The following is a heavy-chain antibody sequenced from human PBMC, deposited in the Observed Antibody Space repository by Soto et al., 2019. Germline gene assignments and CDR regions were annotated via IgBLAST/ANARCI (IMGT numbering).Heavy chain of an antibody. CDR2: ISASGGST. CDR1: GFTFSNYP. J-gene: IGHJ4*02. V-gene: IGHV3-23*01. CDR3: AKNHLFGSGTKDY. D-gene: IGHD3-10*01. Sequence: EVQLLESGGGLVQGGESLRLSCPASGFTFSNYPMSWVRQVPVKGLEWVSSISASGGSTYYADSLRGRFTISRDNSKNTLYLQMNILRAEDTAVYYCAKNHLFGSGTKDYWGQGTLVTVSS.